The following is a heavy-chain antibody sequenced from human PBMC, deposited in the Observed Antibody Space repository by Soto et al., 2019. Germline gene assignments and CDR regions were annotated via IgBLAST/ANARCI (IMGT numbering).Heavy chain of an antibody. D-gene: IGHD5-18*01. V-gene: IGHV3-11*01. CDR2: ISSSGSSI. J-gene: IGHJ6*02. Sequence: GGFLRLSCAASGFTFSDYYMSWIRQAPGKGLEWVSYISSSGSSIYYADSVKGRFTISRDNAKNSLYLQMNSLRAEDTAVYYSARGESGYSYGYDYLIWGQGTTVTVSS. CDR3: ARGESGYSYGYDYLI. CDR1: GFTFSDYY.